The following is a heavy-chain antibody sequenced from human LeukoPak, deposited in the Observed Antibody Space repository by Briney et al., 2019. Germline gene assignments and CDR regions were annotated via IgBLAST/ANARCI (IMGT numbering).Heavy chain of an antibody. V-gene: IGHV4-34*01. CDR2: INHSGST. D-gene: IGHD3-9*01. J-gene: IGHJ6*02. CDR3: AGGRYFDGMDV. CDR1: GGSFSGYY. Sequence: SETLSLTCAVYGGSFSGYYWSWIRQPPGKGLEWIGEINHSGSTNYNPSLKSRVTISVDTSKNQFSLKLSSVTAADTAVYYCAGGRYFDGMDVWGQGTTVTVSS.